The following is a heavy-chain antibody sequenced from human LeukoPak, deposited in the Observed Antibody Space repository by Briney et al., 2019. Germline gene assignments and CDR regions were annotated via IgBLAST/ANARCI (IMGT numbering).Heavy chain of an antibody. J-gene: IGHJ4*02. CDR2: ISSSSSYI. CDR1: GFTFSSYS. D-gene: IGHD3-10*01. CDR3: AKDGVRGVYYFDY. Sequence: GGSLRLSCAASGFTFSSYSMNWVRQAPGKGLEWVSSISSSSSYIYYADSVKGRFTISRDNSKNTLYLQMNSLRAEDTAVYYCAKDGVRGVYYFDYWGQGTLVTVSS. V-gene: IGHV3-21*01.